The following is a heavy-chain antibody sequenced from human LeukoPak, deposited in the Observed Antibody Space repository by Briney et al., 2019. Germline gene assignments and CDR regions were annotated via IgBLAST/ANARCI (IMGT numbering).Heavy chain of an antibody. CDR2: VYYSGST. D-gene: IGHD2-15*01. J-gene: IGHJ4*02. CDR1: GGSISTYY. Sequence: PSETLSLTCTVSGGSISTYYWSWIRQPPGKGLHWIGYVYYSGSTNYNPSLKSRVTISVDTSKNQFSLRLNSVTAADTAVYYCARGGWYQAYWGQGTLVTVSS. V-gene: IGHV4-59*01. CDR3: ARGGWYQAY.